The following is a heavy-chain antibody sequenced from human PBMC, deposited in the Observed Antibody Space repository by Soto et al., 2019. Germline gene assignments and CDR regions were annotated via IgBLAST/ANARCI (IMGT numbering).Heavy chain of an antibody. Sequence: EVQLLESGGGLVQPGGSLRLSCAASGFTFSSYAMSWVRQAPGKGLEWVSAISGSGGSTYYADSEKGRFTIAKDNSQNTRYLQINSLSAGGVDVYSCAPTRGYYDFWSGEGGGYYMDVWGKGTPVTVSS. CDR2: ISGSGGST. V-gene: IGHV3-23*01. J-gene: IGHJ6*03. CDR1: GFTFSSYA. D-gene: IGHD3-3*01. CDR3: APTRGYYDFWSGEGGGYYMDV.